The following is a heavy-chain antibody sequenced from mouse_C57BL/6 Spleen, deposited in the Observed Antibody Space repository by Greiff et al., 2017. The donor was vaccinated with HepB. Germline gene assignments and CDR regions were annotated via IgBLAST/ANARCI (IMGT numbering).Heavy chain of an antibody. CDR3: ARDGGDYGSSYEYFDY. CDR2: ISDGGSYT. CDR1: GFTFSSYA. D-gene: IGHD1-1*01. Sequence: EVKLQESGGGLVKPGGSLKLSCAASGFTFSSYAMSWVRQTPEKRLEWVATISDGGSYTYYPDNVKGRFTISRDNAKNNLYLQMSHLKSEDTAMYYCARDGGDYGSSYEYFDYWGQGTTLTVSS. V-gene: IGHV5-4*01. J-gene: IGHJ2*01.